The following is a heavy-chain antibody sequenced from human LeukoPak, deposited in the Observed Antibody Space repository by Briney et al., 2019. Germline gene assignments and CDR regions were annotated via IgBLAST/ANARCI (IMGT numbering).Heavy chain of an antibody. V-gene: IGHV3-66*01. CDR2: IYSGGST. CDR1: GFTVSSNY. D-gene: IGHD4-11*01. CDR3: ARDLTTVTYYYYGMDV. J-gene: IGHJ6*02. Sequence: PGGSLRLSCAASGFTVSSNYMSWGRQAPGKGLEWVSVIYSGGSTYYADSVKGRFTISRDNSKNTLYLQMNSPRAEDTAVYYCARDLTTVTYYYYGMDVWGQGTTVTVSS.